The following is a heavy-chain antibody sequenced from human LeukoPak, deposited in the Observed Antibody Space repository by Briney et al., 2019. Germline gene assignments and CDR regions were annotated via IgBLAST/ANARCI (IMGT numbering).Heavy chain of an antibody. J-gene: IGHJ4*02. Sequence: ASVKVSCKVSGYTLTELSMHWVRQAPGKGLEWMGGFDPEDGETICAQKFQGRVTMTEDTSTDTAYMELSSLRSEDTAVYYCATGPNYDFWSGYYPLDYWGQGTPVTVSS. CDR1: GYTLTELS. CDR3: ATGPNYDFWSGYYPLDY. D-gene: IGHD3-3*01. V-gene: IGHV1-24*01. CDR2: FDPEDGET.